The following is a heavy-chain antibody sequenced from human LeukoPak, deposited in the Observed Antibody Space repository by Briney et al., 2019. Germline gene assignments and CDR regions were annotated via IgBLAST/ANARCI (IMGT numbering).Heavy chain of an antibody. J-gene: IGHJ4*02. D-gene: IGHD3-22*01. V-gene: IGHV3-23*01. Sequence: GGSLRLSCAASGFTFSSYAMSWVRQAPGKGLEWVSAISGSGGSTYYADSVKGRFTISRDNSKNTLYLQMNSLRAEDTAVYYCANLVIGSGYRDWGQGTLVTVSS. CDR1: GFTFSSYA. CDR2: ISGSGGST. CDR3: ANLVIGSGYRD.